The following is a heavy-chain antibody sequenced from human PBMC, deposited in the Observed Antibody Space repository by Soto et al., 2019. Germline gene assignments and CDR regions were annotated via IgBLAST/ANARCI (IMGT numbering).Heavy chain of an antibody. D-gene: IGHD3-16*02. Sequence: EVQLVESGGGFVQPGGSLRLSCAASGFTFNTFPMHWVRLAPGKGLEWLSHSSSNRDATYYADSVKGRFTISRDNARKSLYLQMNSLVVYDTAVYYCVRDYQYGFDMWGQGTMVTVSS. CDR2: SSSNRDAT. J-gene: IGHJ3*02. CDR3: VRDYQYGFDM. CDR1: GFTFNTFP. V-gene: IGHV3-48*01.